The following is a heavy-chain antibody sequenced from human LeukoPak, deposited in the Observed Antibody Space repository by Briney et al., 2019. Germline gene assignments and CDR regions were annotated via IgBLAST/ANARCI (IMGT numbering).Heavy chain of an antibody. D-gene: IGHD5-18*01. V-gene: IGHV1-2*02. J-gene: IGHJ4*02. CDR3: ARSRGYSYEDN. CDR2: INPKNGGT. CDR1: GYTFTGYY. Sequence: ASVTVSCKASGYTFTGYYIHWVRQAPGQGLEWMGWINPKNGGTDYAQRFRGRVTLTRDTSISTAYMELSSLRSDDTAVYYCARSRGYSYEDNWGQGTPVTVSS.